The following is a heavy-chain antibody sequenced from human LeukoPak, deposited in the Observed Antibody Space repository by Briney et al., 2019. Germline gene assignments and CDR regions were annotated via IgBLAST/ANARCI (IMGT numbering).Heavy chain of an antibody. CDR3: ARMTSSGWYAAGYYFDY. V-gene: IGHV4-4*07. CDR1: GGSISYFY. J-gene: IGHJ4*02. Sequence: KTSETLSVTCSVSGGSISYFYWSWIRQAAGKGLEWIGRISGSGSTDYNASLKSRVTMSVDTSKNQFSLKMSSVTAADTAVYYCARMTSSGWYAAGYYFDYWGQGTLVTVSS. D-gene: IGHD6-19*01. CDR2: ISGSGST.